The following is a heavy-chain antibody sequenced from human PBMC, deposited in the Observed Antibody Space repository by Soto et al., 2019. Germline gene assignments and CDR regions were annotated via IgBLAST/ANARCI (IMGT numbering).Heavy chain of an antibody. J-gene: IGHJ3*02. CDR1: GFTFSSYW. D-gene: IGHD3-22*01. Sequence: GGSLRLSCAASGFTFSSYWMSWVRQAPGKGLEWVANIKPDGSERWYVDSVKGRFTISRDNAKKSLYLQMNSLGAEDTAVYYCARGDYYDSSGPFSDAFDIWGQGTLVTVSS. CDR2: IKPDGSER. V-gene: IGHV3-7*04. CDR3: ARGDYYDSSGPFSDAFDI.